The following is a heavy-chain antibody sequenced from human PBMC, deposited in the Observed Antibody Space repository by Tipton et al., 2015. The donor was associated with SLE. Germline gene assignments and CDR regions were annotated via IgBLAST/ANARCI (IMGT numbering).Heavy chain of an antibody. CDR2: IYYSGST. CDR1: GGSISSSSYY. D-gene: IGHD6-19*01. J-gene: IGHJ4*02. CDR3: ARQGRSSGWYNY. V-gene: IGHV4-39*01. Sequence: LRLSCTVSGGSISSSSYYWGWIRQPPGKGLEWIGSIYYSGSTYYNPSLKSRVTISVDTSKNQFSLKLSSVTAADTAVYYCARQGRSSGWYNYWGQGTLVTASS.